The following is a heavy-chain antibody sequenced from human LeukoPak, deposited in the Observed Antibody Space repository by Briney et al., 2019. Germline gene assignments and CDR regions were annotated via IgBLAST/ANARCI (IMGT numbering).Heavy chain of an antibody. V-gene: IGHV3-7*01. CDR3: VREGAYSTSSPAGY. CDR2: INQDGSEK. D-gene: IGHD6-6*01. CDR1: GLTFSNHW. Sequence: HTGGSLRLSCAASGLTFSNHWMIWVRQAPGKRLEWVANINQDGSEKYYVDSVKGRFIISRDNARNSLFLQMNILTAEDTAIYYCVREGAYSTSSPAGYWGQGTLVSVSS. J-gene: IGHJ4*02.